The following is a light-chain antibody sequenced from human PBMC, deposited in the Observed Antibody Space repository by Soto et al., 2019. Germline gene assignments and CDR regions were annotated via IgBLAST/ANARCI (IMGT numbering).Light chain of an antibody. J-gene: IGKJ1*01. Sequence: IQMAQSHSPLSASAGSIATITCLASQSISSWLAWYQQKPGKAPKLLIYDASSLESGVPSRFSGSGSGTEFTLTISSLQPEDFATYYCQQDNSYPRTFGQGTKVDIK. CDR1: QSISSW. CDR3: QQDNSYPRT. CDR2: DAS. V-gene: IGKV1-5*01.